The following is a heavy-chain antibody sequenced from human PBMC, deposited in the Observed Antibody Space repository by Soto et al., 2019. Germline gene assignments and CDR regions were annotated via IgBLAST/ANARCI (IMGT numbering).Heavy chain of an antibody. J-gene: IGHJ1*01. CDR1: GDTISTGGYT. D-gene: IGHD3-9*01. CDR2: TYHSGDT. CDR3: ASGLSGYYGPEYFQY. V-gene: IGHV4-30-2*05. Sequence: SETLSLTYDVSGDTISTGGYTWAWIRQPPGKGLEWIGHTYHSGDTYYNPSLLSRVTISADTSKNQFSLHLTSVTAADTAVYYCASGLSGYYGPEYFQYWGQGTPVTVS.